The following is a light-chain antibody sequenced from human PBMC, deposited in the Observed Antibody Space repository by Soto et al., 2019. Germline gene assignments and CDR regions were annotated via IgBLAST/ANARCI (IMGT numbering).Light chain of an antibody. V-gene: IGLV2-23*01. Sequence: HSALTQPASVSGSPGQSITISCTGTSSDVGTYNLVSWYQHHPGEAPRLMIYEGSKRPSGVSDRFSGSKSGNTASLTISGLQAEDEADYHCCSYAGSGTFVFGTGTKLTVL. CDR3: CSYAGSGTFV. J-gene: IGLJ1*01. CDR2: EGS. CDR1: SSDVGTYNL.